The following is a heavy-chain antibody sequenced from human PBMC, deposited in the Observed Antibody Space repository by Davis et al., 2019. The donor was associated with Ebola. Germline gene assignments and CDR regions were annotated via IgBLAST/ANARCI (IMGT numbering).Heavy chain of an antibody. J-gene: IGHJ4*02. Sequence: SETLSLTCTVSGGSISSYYWSWIRQPPGKGLEWIGYIYYSWSTNYNPSLKSRVTISVATSKNQFSLKLSSVTAADTAVYYCARLGDCSSTSCYSGLDYWGQGTLVTVSS. CDR2: IYYSWST. V-gene: IGHV4-59*08. CDR3: ARLGDCSSTSCYSGLDY. D-gene: IGHD2-2*02. CDR1: GGSISSYY.